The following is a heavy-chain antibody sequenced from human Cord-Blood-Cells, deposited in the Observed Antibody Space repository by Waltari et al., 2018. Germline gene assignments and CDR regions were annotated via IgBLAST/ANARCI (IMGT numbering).Heavy chain of an antibody. J-gene: IGHJ3*02. CDR1: GGSFSGYY. D-gene: IGHD2-21*02. V-gene: IGHV4-34*01. CDR2: INHSGST. CDR3: ARGGGNSADAFDI. Sequence: QVQLQQWGAGLLKPSETLSITCAVYGGSFSGYYWSWIRQPPGKGLEWIGEINHSGSTNYNPSLKSRVTISVDTSKNQFSLKLSSVTAADTAVYYCARGGGNSADAFDIWGQGTMVTVSS.